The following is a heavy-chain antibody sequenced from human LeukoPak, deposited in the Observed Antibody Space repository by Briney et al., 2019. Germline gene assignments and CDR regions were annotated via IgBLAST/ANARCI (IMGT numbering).Heavy chain of an antibody. Sequence: GRSLRLSCAASGFTFSSYGMHWVRQAPGKGLEWVAVIWYDGSNKYYADSVKGRFTISRDNSKNTLYLQMNSLRAEDTAVYYCARGSGSYCNDYWGQGTLVTVSS. J-gene: IGHJ4*02. CDR3: ARGSGSYCNDY. D-gene: IGHD1-26*01. CDR2: IWYDGSNK. V-gene: IGHV3-33*01. CDR1: GFTFSSYG.